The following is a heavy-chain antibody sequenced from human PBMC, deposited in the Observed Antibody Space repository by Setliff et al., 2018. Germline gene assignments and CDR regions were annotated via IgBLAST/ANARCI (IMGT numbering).Heavy chain of an antibody. CDR2: IGVYSGNT. J-gene: IGHJ5*02. D-gene: IGHD3-3*01. CDR1: GYTFRQSI. Sequence: ASVKVSCKASGYTFRQSIVSWVRQAPGQGLEWLGWIGVYSGNTYSAQRFQGRVSLTTDEATNTAYLELRGLRSDDTAVYYCMRLVRFCSRTVCQRTSGDEAWGQGTLVTVSS. V-gene: IGHV1-18*01. CDR3: MRLVRFCSRTVCQRTSGDEA.